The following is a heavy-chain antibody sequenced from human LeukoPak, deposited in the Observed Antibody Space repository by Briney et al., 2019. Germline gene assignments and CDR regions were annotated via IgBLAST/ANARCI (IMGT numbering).Heavy chain of an antibody. CDR1: GFTFSSYA. Sequence: GGSLRLSCAASGFTFSSYATHWVRQAPGKGLEWVAVISYDGSNKYYADSVKGRFTNSRDNSKNTLYLQMNSLRAEDTAVYYCARTQPQTRYCSSTSCHFDYWGQGTLVTVSS. CDR2: ISYDGSNK. CDR3: ARTQPQTRYCSSTSCHFDY. D-gene: IGHD2-2*01. V-gene: IGHV3-30-3*01. J-gene: IGHJ4*02.